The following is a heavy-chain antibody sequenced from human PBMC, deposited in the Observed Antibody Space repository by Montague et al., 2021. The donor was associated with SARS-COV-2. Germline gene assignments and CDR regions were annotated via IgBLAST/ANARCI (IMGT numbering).Heavy chain of an antibody. CDR3: ARGRRLWFGKLLLSNWFDP. CDR1: AASISRYF. J-gene: IGHJ5*02. CDR2: IYYGGGN. V-gene: IGHV4-59*01. D-gene: IGHD3-10*01. Sequence: SETLSLTCTVYAASISRYFWRWTPPPPGKGLGSIGFIYYGGGNIYKPSIKSRVTISEDTSKNQFSLKLSSVNAADTAVYYCARGRRLWFGKLLLSNWFDPWEQRTLVSVSS.